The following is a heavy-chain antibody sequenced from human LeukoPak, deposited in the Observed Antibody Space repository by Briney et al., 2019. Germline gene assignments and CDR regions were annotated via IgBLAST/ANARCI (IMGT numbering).Heavy chain of an antibody. Sequence: GGSLRLSCTASGFIFNIYWMTWVRLAPGKGLEWVGRIKSKTDGGTTDYAAPVKGRFTISRDDSKNTLYLQMNSLKTEDTAVYYCTTDGGYSSSWGTDYWGQGTLVTVSS. V-gene: IGHV3-15*01. CDR1: GFIFNIYW. J-gene: IGHJ4*02. CDR3: TTDGGYSSSWGTDY. D-gene: IGHD6-6*01. CDR2: IKSKTDGGTT.